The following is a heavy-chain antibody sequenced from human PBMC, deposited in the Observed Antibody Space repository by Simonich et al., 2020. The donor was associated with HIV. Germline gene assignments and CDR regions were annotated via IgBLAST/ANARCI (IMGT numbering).Heavy chain of an antibody. V-gene: IGHV1-46*01. J-gene: IGHJ3*02. D-gene: IGHD1-26*01. CDR3: ALGGWEVLQTFDI. CDR1: GYTFPAYS. CDR2: SNPTGDST. Sequence: QVQLVQSGAEVKKPGASVKVSCKASGYTFPAYSIHWGRQAPGQGLGWGGWSNPTGDSTIYAQKFQGRVTMTRDTATSTVYMELSSLRSDDTAVYYCALGGWEVLQTFDIWGQGTMVTVSS.